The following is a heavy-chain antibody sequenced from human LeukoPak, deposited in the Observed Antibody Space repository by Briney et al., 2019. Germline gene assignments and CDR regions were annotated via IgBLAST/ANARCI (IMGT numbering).Heavy chain of an antibody. V-gene: IGHV4-38-2*01. D-gene: IGHD4-11*01. CDR3: ARHDYSNYDYYYYYMDV. CDR1: GYSISSGYC. CDR2: IYHSGST. J-gene: IGHJ6*03. Sequence: SETLSLTCAVSGYSISSGYCWGWIRQPPGKGLEWIGSIYHSGSTYYNPSLKSRVTISVDTSKNQFSLKLSSVTAADTAVYYCARHDYSNYDYYYYYMDVWGKGTTVTVSS.